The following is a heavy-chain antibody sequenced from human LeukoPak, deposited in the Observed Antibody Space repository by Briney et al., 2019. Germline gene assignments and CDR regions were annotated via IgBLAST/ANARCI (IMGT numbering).Heavy chain of an antibody. CDR1: GGSISSYY. CDR3: ARLTVTPFDY. Sequence: SETLSLTCTVTGGSISSYYWGWIRKPPGKGLEWIGSIYYSGSTYYNPSLKSRVTISVDTSKYQFSLKLSSVTAADTAVYYCARLTVTPFDYWGQGTLVTVSS. J-gene: IGHJ4*02. CDR2: IYYSGST. D-gene: IGHD4-11*01. V-gene: IGHV4-39*07.